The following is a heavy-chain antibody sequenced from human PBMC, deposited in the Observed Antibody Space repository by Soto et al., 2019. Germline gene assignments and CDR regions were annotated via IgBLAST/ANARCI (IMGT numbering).Heavy chain of an antibody. CDR1: GFTFSSYG. J-gene: IGHJ4*02. D-gene: IGHD2-15*01. CDR2: ISYDGSNK. Sequence: QVQLVESGGGVVQPGRSLRLSCAASGFTFSSYGMHWVRQAPGKGLEWVAVISYDGSNKYYADSVKGRFTISRDNSKNTRYLQMNSLRAEDTAVYYCAKDLALFVVVVAADWGQGTLVTVSS. V-gene: IGHV3-30*18. CDR3: AKDLALFVVVVAAD.